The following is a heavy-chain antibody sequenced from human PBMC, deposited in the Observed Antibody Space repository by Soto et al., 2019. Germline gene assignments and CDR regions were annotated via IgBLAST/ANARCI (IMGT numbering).Heavy chain of an antibody. J-gene: IGHJ6*02. D-gene: IGHD6-13*01. V-gene: IGHV3-30*18. CDR3: AKDRLAAAGHYYYYGMDV. Sequence: QVQLVESGGGVVQPGRSLRLSCAASGFTFSSYGMHWVRKAPGKGLEWVAVIAYDGSNKYYADSVKGRFTIYRDNSKNTLDLQMTSLRAEDTAENYSAKDRLAAAGHYYYYGMDVWGQGTTVTVAS. CDR2: IAYDGSNK. CDR1: GFTFSSYG.